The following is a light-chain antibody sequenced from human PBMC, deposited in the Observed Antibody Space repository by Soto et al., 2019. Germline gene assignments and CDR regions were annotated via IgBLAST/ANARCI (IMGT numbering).Light chain of an antibody. CDR3: CSYTSSSTWV. V-gene: IGLV2-14*01. J-gene: IGLJ3*02. CDR1: SSDVGGYNF. CDR2: DVT. Sequence: QSVLTQPASVSGSPGQSITISCTGTSSDVGGYNFVSWYQQHPGIAPKLMIFDVTNRPSGVSNRFSGSKSGNTASLTISGLQAEDEADYYCCSYTSSSTWVFGGGTQLTVL.